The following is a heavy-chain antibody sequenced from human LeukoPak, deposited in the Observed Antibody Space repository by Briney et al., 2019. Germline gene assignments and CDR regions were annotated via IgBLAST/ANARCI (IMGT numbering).Heavy chain of an antibody. CDR1: GGSFSGYY. CDR2: INHSGST. CDR3: ARGDCSSTSCRFDY. V-gene: IGHV4-34*01. J-gene: IGHJ4*02. Sequence: KPSETLSLTCAVYGGSFSGYYWSWIRQPPGKGLEWLGEINHSGSTNYNPSLQSRVTISVDTSKNQFSLTLSSVTAADTAVYYCARGDCSSTSCRFDYWGQGTLVTVSS. D-gene: IGHD2-2*01.